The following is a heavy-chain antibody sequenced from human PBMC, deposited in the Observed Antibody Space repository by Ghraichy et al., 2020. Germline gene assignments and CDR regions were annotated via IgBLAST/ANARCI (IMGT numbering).Heavy chain of an antibody. CDR2: ISYDGSNK. Sequence: GGSLRLSCAASGFTFSSYAMHWVRQAPGKGLEWVAVISYDGSNKYYADSVKGRFTISRDNSKNTLYLQMNSLRAEDTAVYYCARLRVRGVPYAFDIWGQGTMVTGSS. V-gene: IGHV3-30*04. CDR1: GFTFSSYA. J-gene: IGHJ3*02. D-gene: IGHD3-10*01. CDR3: ARLRVRGVPYAFDI.